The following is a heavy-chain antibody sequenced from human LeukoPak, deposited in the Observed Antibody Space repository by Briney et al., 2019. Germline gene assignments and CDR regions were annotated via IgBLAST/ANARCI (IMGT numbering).Heavy chain of an antibody. J-gene: IGHJ5*02. CDR3: ARVPLVLPFVVS. CDR2: ISSSSSTI. D-gene: IGHD3-3*01. V-gene: IGHV3-48*01. Sequence: PSETLSLTCTVSGGSISSDYWSWIRQPPGKGLEWVSYISSSSSTIYYADSVKGRFTISRDNAKNSLYLQMNSLRAEDTAVYYCARVPLVLPFVVSWGQGTLVTVSS. CDR1: GGSISSDY.